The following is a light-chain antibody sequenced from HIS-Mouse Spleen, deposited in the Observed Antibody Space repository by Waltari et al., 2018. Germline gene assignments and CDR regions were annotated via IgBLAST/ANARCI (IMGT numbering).Light chain of an antibody. Sequence: QSALTQPRSVSGSPGPSIPISCTGTSSDVGSYNLFPWYQQHPGKAPKLMIYEGSKRPSGVSNRFSGSKSGNTASLTISGLQAEDEADYYCCSYAGSSTWVFGGGTKLTVL. CDR1: SSDVGSYNL. CDR3: CSYAGSSTWV. CDR2: EGS. V-gene: IGLV2-23*01. J-gene: IGLJ3*02.